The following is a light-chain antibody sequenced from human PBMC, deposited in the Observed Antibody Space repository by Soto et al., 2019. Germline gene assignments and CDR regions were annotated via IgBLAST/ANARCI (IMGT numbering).Light chain of an antibody. CDR1: QGISNY. V-gene: IGKV1-27*01. Sequence: DIQMTQSPSSLSASVGDRVTITCRASQGISNYLAWYQQKPGKVPKLLIYAASTLQTGIPSRFSGSGSGTNFTLTISSLEPEDFAVYYCQQRSNWLTFGGGTKVDIK. J-gene: IGKJ4*01. CDR2: AAS. CDR3: QQRSNWLT.